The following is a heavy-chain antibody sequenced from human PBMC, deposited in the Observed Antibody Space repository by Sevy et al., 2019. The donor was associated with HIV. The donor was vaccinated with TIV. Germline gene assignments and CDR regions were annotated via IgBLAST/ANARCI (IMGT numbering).Heavy chain of an antibody. V-gene: IGHV1-8*01. CDR1: GYTFTSYD. CDR2: MNPNSGNT. J-gene: IGHJ6*02. D-gene: IGHD6-19*01. Sequence: ASVKVSCKASGYTFTSYDINWVRQATGQGLEWMGWMNPNSGNTGYAQTFQGRVTMTRNTSISTAYMELSSLRSEDTAVYYCARGIAVASTTSHYYYGMDVWGQGTTVTVSS. CDR3: ARGIAVASTTSHYYYGMDV.